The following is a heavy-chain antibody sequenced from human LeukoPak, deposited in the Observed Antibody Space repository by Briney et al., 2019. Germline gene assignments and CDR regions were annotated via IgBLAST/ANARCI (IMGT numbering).Heavy chain of an antibody. Sequence: ASVKVSCKASGYTFATYYMHWVRQAPGQGLEWMGIINPSDGSTTYAQKFQGRVTMTRDTSTSTVYMELSSLRSEDTAVYYCATLWFGDLWGAFGIWGQGTMVTVSS. V-gene: IGHV1-46*01. CDR2: INPSDGST. CDR3: ATLWFGDLWGAFGI. D-gene: IGHD3-10*01. J-gene: IGHJ3*02. CDR1: GYTFATYY.